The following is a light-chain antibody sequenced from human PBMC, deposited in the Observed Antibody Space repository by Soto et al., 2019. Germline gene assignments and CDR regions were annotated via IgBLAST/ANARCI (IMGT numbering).Light chain of an antibody. CDR3: QQYDALPYN. Sequence: DIQMTQSPSSLSASVGDRVTITCQASQDISNHLNWYHQKPGKAPKLLIYDASNLETGVPSRFSGSGSATDFTFPISSLQPEDIATYYCQQYDALPYNFGQGTKLEIK. CDR1: QDISNH. J-gene: IGKJ2*01. CDR2: DAS. V-gene: IGKV1-33*01.